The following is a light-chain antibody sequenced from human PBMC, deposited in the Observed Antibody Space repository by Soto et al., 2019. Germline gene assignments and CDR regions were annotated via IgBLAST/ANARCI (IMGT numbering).Light chain of an antibody. CDR2: AES. J-gene: IGKJ5*01. CDR3: QNYKRAPIT. V-gene: IGKV1-9*01. Sequence: DIQLTQSPSFLSASVGDRVTITCRASQGVAGTLAWYQQKPGKPPKLLIYAESTLQSGVPSRFSGSGSGTRGTLTISSLQPEDVATYYCQNYKRAPITFGQGTRLEIK. CDR1: QGVAGT.